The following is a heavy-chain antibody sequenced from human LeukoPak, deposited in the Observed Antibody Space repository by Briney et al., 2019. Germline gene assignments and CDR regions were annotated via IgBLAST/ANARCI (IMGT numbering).Heavy chain of an antibody. CDR3: AKVWRRYSSGKYYFDY. Sequence: GGSLRLSCAASGFTFSSYAMSWVRQAPGKGLEWVSAISGSGGSTYYADSVKGRFTISRDNSKNTLYLQMNSLRAEDTAVYYRAKVWRRYSSGKYYFDYWGQGTLVTVSS. V-gene: IGHV3-23*01. CDR1: GFTFSSYA. J-gene: IGHJ4*02. CDR2: ISGSGGST. D-gene: IGHD6-25*01.